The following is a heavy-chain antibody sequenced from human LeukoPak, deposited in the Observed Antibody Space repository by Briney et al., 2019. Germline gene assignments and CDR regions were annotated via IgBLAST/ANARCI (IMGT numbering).Heavy chain of an antibody. CDR2: INPNSGGT. Sequence: ASVKVSCKASGYTFTGYYMHWVRQAPGQGLEWMGWINPNSGGTNYALKFQGRVTMTRDTSISTAYMELSRLRSDDTAVYYCARGLVDTAMVIWFWGQGTLVTVSS. D-gene: IGHD5-18*01. CDR3: ARGLVDTAMVIWF. J-gene: IGHJ4*02. CDR1: GYTFTGYY. V-gene: IGHV1-2*02.